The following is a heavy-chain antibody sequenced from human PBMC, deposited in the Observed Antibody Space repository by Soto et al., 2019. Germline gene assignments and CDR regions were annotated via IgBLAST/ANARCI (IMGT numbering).Heavy chain of an antibody. D-gene: IGHD1-20*01. Sequence: GSLRLSCEASGFTFSSYPMHWVRQAPGKGLEWVTVISYDGGNQYYADSVKGRFTISRDNSKDTLYLQMHSLRSDDTAVYFCARGPITQTSFIEHWGQGPLVTVSS. CDR2: ISYDGGNQ. CDR3: ARGPITQTSFIEH. J-gene: IGHJ1*01. V-gene: IGHV3-30-3*01. CDR1: GFTFSSYP.